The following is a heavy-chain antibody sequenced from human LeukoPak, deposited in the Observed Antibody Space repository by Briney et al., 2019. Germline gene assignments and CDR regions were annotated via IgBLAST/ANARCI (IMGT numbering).Heavy chain of an antibody. J-gene: IGHJ4*02. CDR3: ARDRRESGDFDY. D-gene: IGHD3-10*01. CDR1: GGSISSYY. Sequence: SETLSLTCTVSGGSISSYYWSWIRQPPGKGLEWIGYIYYSGSTNYNPSLKSRATISVDTSKNQFSLKLSSVTAADTAVYYCARDRRESGDFDYWGQGTLVTVSS. CDR2: IYYSGST. V-gene: IGHV4-59*01.